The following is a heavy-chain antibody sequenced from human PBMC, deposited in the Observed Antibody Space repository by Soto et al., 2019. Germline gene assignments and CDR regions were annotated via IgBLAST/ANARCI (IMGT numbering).Heavy chain of an antibody. CDR2: INSDGSST. CDR3: ARGGYCSGGSCYYIFDY. D-gene: IGHD2-15*01. V-gene: IGHV3-74*01. CDR1: GSTFSSYW. Sequence: EVQLVESGGGLVQPGGSLRLSCAASGSTFSSYWMHWVRQAPGKGLVWVSRINSDGSSTSYADSVKGRFTISRDNAKNTLYLQMNSLRAEDTAVYYCARGGYCSGGSCYYIFDYWGQGTLVTVSS. J-gene: IGHJ4*02.